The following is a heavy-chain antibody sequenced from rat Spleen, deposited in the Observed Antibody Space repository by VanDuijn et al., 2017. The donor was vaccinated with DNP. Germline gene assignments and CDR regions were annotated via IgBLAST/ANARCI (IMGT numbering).Heavy chain of an antibody. D-gene: IGHD3-8*01. V-gene: IGHV5-22*01. J-gene: IGHJ2*01. CDR2: INYEGAYT. Sequence: EVHLVESGGGLVQPGRSLKLSCAASGFTFSDYYMAWVRQAPKRGLEWVASINYEGAYTHYGDSVKGRFTISRDNAKSILYLQMNSLRTEDTATYYCARRSIPLDYWGQGVMVTVSS. CDR3: ARRSIPLDY. CDR1: GFTFSDYY.